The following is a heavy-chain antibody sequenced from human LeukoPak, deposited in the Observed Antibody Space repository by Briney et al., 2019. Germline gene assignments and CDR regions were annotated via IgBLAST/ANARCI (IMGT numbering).Heavy chain of an antibody. V-gene: IGHV4-59*01. CDR1: GGSISSYY. Sequence: SETLPLTCTVSGGSISSYYWSWIRQPPGKGLEWIGYIYYSGSTNYNPSLKSRVTISVDTSKNQFSLKLSSVTAADTAVYYCARDPPSSSGYPLGYFDYWGQGTLVTVSS. CDR2: IYYSGST. D-gene: IGHD3-22*01. J-gene: IGHJ4*02. CDR3: ARDPPSSSGYPLGYFDY.